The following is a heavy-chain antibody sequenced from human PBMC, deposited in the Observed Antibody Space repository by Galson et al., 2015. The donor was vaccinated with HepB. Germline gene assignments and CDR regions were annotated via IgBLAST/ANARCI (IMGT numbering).Heavy chain of an antibody. V-gene: IGHV1-8*01. Sequence: SVKVSCKASGYTFTSYDINWVRQATGQGLEWMGWMNPNSGNTGYAQKFQGRVPMTRNTSISTAYMELSSLRSEDTAVYYCARALDYGGNSGPFDYWGQGTLVTVSS. D-gene: IGHD4-23*01. J-gene: IGHJ4*02. CDR3: ARALDYGGNSGPFDY. CDR1: GYTFTSYD. CDR2: MNPNSGNT.